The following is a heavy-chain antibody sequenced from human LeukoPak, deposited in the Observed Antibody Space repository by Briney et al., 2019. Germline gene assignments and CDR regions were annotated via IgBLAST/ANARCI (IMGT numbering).Heavy chain of an antibody. CDR2: MNPNSGNT. CDR3: ARGLYYYDSSGYYYAHWFDP. J-gene: IGHJ5*02. V-gene: IGHV1-8*01. D-gene: IGHD3-22*01. CDR1: GYTFTSYD. Sequence: ASXKVSCKAAGYTFTSYDINWVRQATGQGLEWMGWMNPNSGNTGYAQKFQGRVTMTRNTSISTAYMELRSLRSEDTAVYYCARGLYYYDSSGYYYAHWFDPWGQGTLVTVSS.